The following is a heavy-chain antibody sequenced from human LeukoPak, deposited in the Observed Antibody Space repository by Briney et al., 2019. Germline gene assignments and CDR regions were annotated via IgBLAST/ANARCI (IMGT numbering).Heavy chain of an antibody. J-gene: IGHJ4*02. CDR1: GGSISSGDYY. CDR2: IYYTGST. Sequence: SETLSLTCTVSGGSISSGDYYWSWIRQPPGKGLEWIGYIYYTGSTYYNPSFKSRLTISVDTSKNQFSLKLSSVTAADTAVYYCARGGVFSAVGFDYWGQGTLVTVSS. D-gene: IGHD4-23*01. V-gene: IGHV4-30-4*08. CDR3: ARGGVFSAVGFDY.